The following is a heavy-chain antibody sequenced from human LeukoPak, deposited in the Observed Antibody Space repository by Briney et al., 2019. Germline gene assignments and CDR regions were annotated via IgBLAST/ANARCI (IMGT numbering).Heavy chain of an antibody. Sequence: GGSLRLSCAAAGFTFSAYNINWVRQAPGKGLEWVSSISSSSSYIYYADSVKGRFTISRDNAKNSLYLQMNSLRAEDTAVYYCARDSRGVYNTRAFDIWGQGTMVTVSS. CDR1: GFTFSAYN. D-gene: IGHD5-24*01. V-gene: IGHV3-21*01. J-gene: IGHJ3*02. CDR3: ARDSRGVYNTRAFDI. CDR2: ISSSSSYI.